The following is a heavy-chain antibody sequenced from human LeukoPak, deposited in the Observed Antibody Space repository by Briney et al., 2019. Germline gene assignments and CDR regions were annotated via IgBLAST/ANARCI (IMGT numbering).Heavy chain of an antibody. J-gene: IGHJ4*02. D-gene: IGHD3-9*01. CDR2: VFYSGST. V-gene: IGHV4-59*12. CDR1: GGSISSYY. Sequence: KPSETLSLTCTVSGGSISSYYWSWIRQPPGKGLEWIGYVFYSGSTKYNPSPKSRVTISVDTSKNQIYLKLSSVTAADTAIYYCARGVSHRNFDWLFYWGQGTLVTVSS. CDR3: ARGVSHRNFDWLFY.